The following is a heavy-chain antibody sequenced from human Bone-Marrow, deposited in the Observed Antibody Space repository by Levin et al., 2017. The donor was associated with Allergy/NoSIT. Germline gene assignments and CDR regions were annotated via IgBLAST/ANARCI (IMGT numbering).Heavy chain of an antibody. V-gene: IGHV3-48*03. CDR1: GFTFTSYA. D-gene: IGHD3/OR15-3a*01. Sequence: GGSLRLSCAASGFTFTSYAMSWVRQAPGKGLEWVSAISGSGVTTYYADSVKGRFTISRDNAKNLLFLQMNSLRADDTALYYCARHRGWTGSVPYYFDYWDQGTLVTVSS. CDR2: ISGSGVTT. CDR3: ARHRGWTGSVPYYFDY. J-gene: IGHJ4*02.